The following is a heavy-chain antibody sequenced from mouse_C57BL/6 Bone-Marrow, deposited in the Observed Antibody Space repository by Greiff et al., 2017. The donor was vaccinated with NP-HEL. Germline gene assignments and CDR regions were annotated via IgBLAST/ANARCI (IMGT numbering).Heavy chain of an antibody. D-gene: IGHD2-4*01. CDR3: ARWGLRRDWYFDV. Sequence: QVQLKESGAELVKPGASVKISCKASGYAFSSYWMNWVKQRPGKGLEWIGQIYPGDGDTNYNGKFKGKATLTADKSSSTAYMQLSSLTSEDSAVYFCARWGLRRDWYFDVWGTGTTVTVSS. CDR1: GYAFSSYW. J-gene: IGHJ1*03. V-gene: IGHV1-80*01. CDR2: IYPGDGDT.